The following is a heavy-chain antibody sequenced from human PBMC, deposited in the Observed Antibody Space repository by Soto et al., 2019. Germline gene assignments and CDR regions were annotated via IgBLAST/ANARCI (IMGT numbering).Heavy chain of an antibody. CDR3: VWGTLDFDY. V-gene: IGHV1-18*01. Sequence: ASVKVSCKTSGYTFTSYGITWVRQAPGQGLEWMGWVSPYSGYTNYAQKFQGRVTMTTDTSTSTAYMELSSLRSEDTAVYYCVWGTLDFDYWGQGTLVTVSS. CDR1: GYTFTSYG. CDR2: VSPYSGYT. J-gene: IGHJ4*02. D-gene: IGHD3-10*01.